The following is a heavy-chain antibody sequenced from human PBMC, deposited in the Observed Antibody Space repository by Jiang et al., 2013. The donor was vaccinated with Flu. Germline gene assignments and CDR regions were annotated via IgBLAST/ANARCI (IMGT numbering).Heavy chain of an antibody. V-gene: IGHV1-46*01. D-gene: IGHD4-11*01. Sequence: SGAEVKKPGASVKVSCKASGYTFTSYYMHWVRQAPGQGLQWMGVINPSGGSTSYAQKFQGRVTMTGDTSTSTVYMELSSLRYEDTAVYYCTRLPTDYSNYEGVFWGQGTLVTVSS. CDR2: INPSGGST. CDR1: GYTFTSYY. CDR3: TRLPTDYSNYEGVF. J-gene: IGHJ4*02.